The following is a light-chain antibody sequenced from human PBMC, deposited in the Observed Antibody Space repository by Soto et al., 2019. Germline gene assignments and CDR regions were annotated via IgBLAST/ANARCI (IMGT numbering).Light chain of an antibody. CDR3: CSYAGSSTVV. CDR2: EGS. J-gene: IGLJ2*01. CDR1: SSHVGSYNL. Sequence: QSALTQPSSVFSPPGQSITISWTGTSSHVGSYNLVSWYPQHPGKAPKLMIYEGSKRPSGVSNRFSGSKSGNTASLTISGLQAEDEADYYCCSYAGSSTVVFGGGTKVTVL. V-gene: IGLV2-23*01.